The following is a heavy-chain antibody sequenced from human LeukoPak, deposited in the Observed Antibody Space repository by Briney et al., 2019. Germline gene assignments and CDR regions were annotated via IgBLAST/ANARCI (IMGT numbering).Heavy chain of an antibody. Sequence: GGSLRLSCAASGFTFSSYAMHWVRQAPGKGLEWVSYISSSSSTIYYADSVKGRLTISRDNAKRSLYLLLTSLRVEDTAVYYCVRARDPLHIDLWGQGTLVTVSS. CDR2: ISSSSSTI. J-gene: IGHJ5*02. D-gene: IGHD6-6*01. CDR3: VRARDPLHIDL. CDR1: GFTFSSYA. V-gene: IGHV3-48*04.